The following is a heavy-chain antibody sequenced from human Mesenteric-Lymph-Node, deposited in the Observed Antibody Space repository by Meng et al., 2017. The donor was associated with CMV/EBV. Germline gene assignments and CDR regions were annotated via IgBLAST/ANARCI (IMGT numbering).Heavy chain of an antibody. Sequence: GESLKISCAASGFTFSSYSMNWVRQAPGKGLEWVSSISSSSYIYYADSVKGRCSISRDNPENTLYLQMNSLRAEDTAVYYCARVRYSTGWQFDPWGQGTLVTVSS. D-gene: IGHD6-19*01. V-gene: IGHV3-21*04. CDR2: ISSSSYI. J-gene: IGHJ5*02. CDR1: GFTFSSYS. CDR3: ARVRYSTGWQFDP.